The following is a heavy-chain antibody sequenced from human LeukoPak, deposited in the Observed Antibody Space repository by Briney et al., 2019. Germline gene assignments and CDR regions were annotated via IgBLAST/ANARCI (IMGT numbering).Heavy chain of an antibody. Sequence: PGGSLRLSCAASGFTFSSYSMNWVRQAPGKGLEWVSSISSSSSYIYYADSVKGRFTISRDNAKNSLYLQMNSLRAEDTAVYYCARARGFYGYKGYWGQGTLVTVSS. D-gene: IGHD5-24*01. CDR2: ISSSSSYI. CDR3: ARARGFYGYKGY. J-gene: IGHJ4*02. CDR1: GFTFSSYS. V-gene: IGHV3-21*01.